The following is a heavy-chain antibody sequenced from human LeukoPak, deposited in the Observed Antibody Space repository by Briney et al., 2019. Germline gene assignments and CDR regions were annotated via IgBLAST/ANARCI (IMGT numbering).Heavy chain of an antibody. V-gene: IGHV3-21*01. CDR3: ARGRLSMIVVVTPKDY. CDR1: GFTFSSYS. D-gene: IGHD3-22*01. CDR2: ISSSSSYI. J-gene: IGHJ4*02. Sequence: GGSLRLSCAASGFTFSSYSMNWVRQAPGKGLEWVSSISSSSSYIYYADSVKGRFTISRDNAKDSLYLQMNSLRAEDTAVYYCARGRLSMIVVVTPKDYWGQGTLVTVSS.